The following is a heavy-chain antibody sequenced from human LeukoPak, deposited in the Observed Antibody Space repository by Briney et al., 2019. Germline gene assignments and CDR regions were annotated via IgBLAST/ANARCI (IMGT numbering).Heavy chain of an antibody. CDR1: GYTSTGYY. Sequence: ASVKVSCKASGYTSTGYYMHWVRQAPGQGLEWMGRINPNSGGTNYAQKFQGRVTMTRDTSISTAYMELSRLRSDDTAVYYCARGGRAAAGTVQYYFDYWGQGTLVTVSS. CDR3: ARGGRAAAGTVQYYFDY. V-gene: IGHV1-2*06. D-gene: IGHD6-13*01. CDR2: INPNSGGT. J-gene: IGHJ4*02.